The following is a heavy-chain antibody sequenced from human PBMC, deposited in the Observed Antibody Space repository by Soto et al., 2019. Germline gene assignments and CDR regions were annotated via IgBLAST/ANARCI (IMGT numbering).Heavy chain of an antibody. D-gene: IGHD3-16*01. CDR2: ISTDGTEK. J-gene: IGHJ6*02. CDR1: GFTFSSYV. CDR3: ARDRGGSRRPFYYYGMDV. V-gene: IGHV3-30*14. Sequence: GGSLRLSCVASGFTFSSYVIHWVRQPPGKGLEWVALISTDGTEKHYPGSVRGRFTISRDNSKNTLYLQMNSLRTEDTAVYYCARDRGGSRRPFYYYGMDVWGQGPTVT.